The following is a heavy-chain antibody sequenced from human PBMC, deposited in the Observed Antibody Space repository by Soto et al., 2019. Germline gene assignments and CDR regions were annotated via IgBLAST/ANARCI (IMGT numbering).Heavy chain of an antibody. CDR1: GYPFIDFY. D-gene: IGHD3-3*01. J-gene: IGHJ6*02. Sequence: GASVEVSCKASGYPFIDFYLHWVRQAPGQGLEWMGWIHPNGGDTISAHKFQGRVTLTRDTSINTAYMELTRLTSADTAVYFCARAILQKLYYYYAMDVWGQGTTVTVSS. CDR3: ARAILQKLYYYYAMDV. V-gene: IGHV1-2*02. CDR2: IHPNGGDT.